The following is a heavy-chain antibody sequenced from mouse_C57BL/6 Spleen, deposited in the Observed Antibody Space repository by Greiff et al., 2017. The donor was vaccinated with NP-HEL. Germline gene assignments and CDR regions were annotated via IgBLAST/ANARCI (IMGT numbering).Heavy chain of an antibody. Sequence: QVQLQQPGAELVKPGASVKLSCKASGYTFTSYWMHWVKQRPGQGLEWIGMIHPNSGSTNYNEKFKSKATLTVDKSSSTAYMQLGSLTSEDSAVYYCARSYSNYGDYWGQGTTLTVSS. J-gene: IGHJ2*01. CDR2: IHPNSGST. V-gene: IGHV1-64*01. CDR3: ARSYSNYGDY. CDR1: GYTFTSYW. D-gene: IGHD2-5*01.